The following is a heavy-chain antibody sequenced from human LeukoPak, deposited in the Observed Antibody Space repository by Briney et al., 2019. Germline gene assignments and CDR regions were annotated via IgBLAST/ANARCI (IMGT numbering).Heavy chain of an antibody. V-gene: IGHV4-59*01. CDR1: GGSISSYY. CDR2: IYYSEST. Sequence: PSGTLSLTCTVSGGSISSYYWSWIRQPPGKGLEWIGYIYYSESTNYNPSLKSRVTISLDTSKNQFSLKLSSMTAADTAVYYCARARAAAGQYYFDYWGQGTLVTVSS. CDR3: ARARAAAGQYYFDY. D-gene: IGHD6-13*01. J-gene: IGHJ4*02.